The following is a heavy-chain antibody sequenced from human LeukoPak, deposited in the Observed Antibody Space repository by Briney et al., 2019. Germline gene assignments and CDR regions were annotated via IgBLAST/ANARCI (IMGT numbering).Heavy chain of an antibody. CDR1: GFTFSSYS. CDR2: ISSSSSYI. CDR3: AREGMVATFDY. D-gene: IGHD5-12*01. J-gene: IGHJ4*02. Sequence: GSLRLSCAASGFTFSSYSMNWVRQAPGKGLEWVSSISSSSSYIYYADSVKGRFTISRDKAKNSLYLQMNSLRAGDTAIYYCAREGMVATFDYWGQGTLVTVSS. V-gene: IGHV3-21*01.